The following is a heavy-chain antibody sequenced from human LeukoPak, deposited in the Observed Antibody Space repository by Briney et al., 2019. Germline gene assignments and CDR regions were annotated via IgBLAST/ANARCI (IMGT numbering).Heavy chain of an antibody. CDR1: GGSINSANYY. CDR2: IYYSGSA. Sequence: TSETLSLTCTVSGGSINSANYYWGWIRQPPGKGLEWIGSIYYSGSAYYSSSLKSRVTILVDTSKNQFSLKLSSVTAADTAVYYCARDNWGSLDYWGQGTLITVSS. CDR3: ARDNWGSLDY. J-gene: IGHJ4*02. V-gene: IGHV4-39*07. D-gene: IGHD7-27*01.